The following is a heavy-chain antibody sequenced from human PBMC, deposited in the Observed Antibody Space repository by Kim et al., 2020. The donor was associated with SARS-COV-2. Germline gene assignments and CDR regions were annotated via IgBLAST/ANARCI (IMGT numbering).Heavy chain of an antibody. CDR3: ARHYSGAFHWPDY. J-gene: IGHJ4*01. CDR2: IKSRAFDLAT. CDR1: GSNFRDFT. V-gene: IGHV3-49*03. Sequence: GGSLRLSCVDSGSNFRDFTMTWFRQAPGKGLEWVGLIKSRAFDLATDYAPSVTDRFTISRDDYNIVAYLQMNRLKTADTCAYYCARHYSGAFHWPDYLG. D-gene: IGHD1-26*01.